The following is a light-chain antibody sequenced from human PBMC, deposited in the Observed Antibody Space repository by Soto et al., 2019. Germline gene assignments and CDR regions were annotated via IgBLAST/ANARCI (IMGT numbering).Light chain of an antibody. CDR1: QSVSSN. J-gene: IGKJ5*01. CDR3: QQRSNWPPGLT. Sequence: TQSTATLSLSPGERATLSCRASQSVSSNLAWYQQKPGQAPRLLIYGASTRATGIPARFSGSGSGTEFTLTISSLQSEDFAVYYCQQRSNWPPGLTFGQGTRLEIK. V-gene: IGKV3-15*01. CDR2: GAS.